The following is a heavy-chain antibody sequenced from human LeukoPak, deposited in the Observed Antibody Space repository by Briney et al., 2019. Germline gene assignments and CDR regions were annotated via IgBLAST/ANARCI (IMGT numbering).Heavy chain of an antibody. CDR2: FDPEDGET. Sequence: GASVKVSCKVSGYTLTELSMHWVRQAPGKGLEWMGGFDPEDGETIYAQKFQGRVTMTEDTSTDTAYMELSRLRSDDTAVYYCARGTYDSSGYHRGTLEYWGQGTLVTVSS. D-gene: IGHD3-22*01. J-gene: IGHJ4*02. CDR3: ARGTYDSSGYHRGTLEY. V-gene: IGHV1-24*01. CDR1: GYTLTELS.